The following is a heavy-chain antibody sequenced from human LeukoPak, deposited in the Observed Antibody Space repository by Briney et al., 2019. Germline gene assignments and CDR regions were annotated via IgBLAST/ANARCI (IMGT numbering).Heavy chain of an antibody. V-gene: IGHV1-18*01. Sequence: GASVKVSCTASGYTFTSYGISWVRQAPGRGLEWMGWISTYNGHTNYARKVQGRVTMTTDTSTSTAYMELRSLRSDDTAVYFCAREGGRYCSGGSCYSSNGWYGGLNYWGQGTLVTVSS. J-gene: IGHJ4*02. CDR3: AREGGRYCSGGSCYSSNGWYGGLNY. D-gene: IGHD2-15*01. CDR2: ISTYNGHT. CDR1: GYTFTSYG.